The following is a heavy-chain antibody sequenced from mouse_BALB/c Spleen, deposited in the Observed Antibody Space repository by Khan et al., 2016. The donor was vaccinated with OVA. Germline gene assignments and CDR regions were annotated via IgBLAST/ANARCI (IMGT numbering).Heavy chain of an antibody. CDR1: GFSLTSYD. CDR2: IWTGGGN. CDR3: VRRGNYYGSFYWYVDV. Sequence: QVQLQQSGPGLVAPSQSLSITCTVSGFSLTSYDISWIRQQPGKGLEWLGVIWTGGGNNYNSAFMFRLSISQENSKSQVFLKMNSLQRDVTARYYCVRRGNYYGSFYWYVDVWGAGTTVTVSS. D-gene: IGHD1-1*01. J-gene: IGHJ1*01. V-gene: IGHV2-9-2*01.